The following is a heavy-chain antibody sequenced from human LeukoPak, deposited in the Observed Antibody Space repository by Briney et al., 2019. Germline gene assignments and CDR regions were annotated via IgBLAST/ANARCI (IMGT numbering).Heavy chain of an antibody. Sequence: GGSLRLSCTASGFTFGDYAMSWFRQAPGKGLEWVGFIRSKAYGGTTEYAASVKGRFTISRDDSKSIAYLQMNSLKTEDTAVYYCTRRSTHLFGVDSSGYYYVSFDYWGQGTLVTVSS. D-gene: IGHD3-22*01. V-gene: IGHV3-49*03. J-gene: IGHJ4*02. CDR2: IRSKAYGGTT. CDR1: GFTFGDYA. CDR3: TRRSTHLFGVDSSGYYYVSFDY.